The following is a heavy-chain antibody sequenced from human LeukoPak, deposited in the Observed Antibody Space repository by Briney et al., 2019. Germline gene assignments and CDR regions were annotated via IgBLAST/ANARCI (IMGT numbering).Heavy chain of an antibody. J-gene: IGHJ3*02. Sequence: GGSLRFSCEGSGFMFNKYWMNWVRQAPGNGLEWVSTISGSGDNTYYADSVKGRFTISRDNSKNTLYLQMNSLRAEDTAVYYCAKRWVVVAATDAFDIWGQGTLVTVSS. CDR1: GFMFNKYW. CDR3: AKRWVVVAATDAFDI. CDR2: ISGSGDNT. V-gene: IGHV3-23*01. D-gene: IGHD2-15*01.